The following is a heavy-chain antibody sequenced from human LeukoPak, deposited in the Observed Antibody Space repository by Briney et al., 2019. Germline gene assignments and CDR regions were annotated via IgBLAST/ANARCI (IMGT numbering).Heavy chain of an antibody. CDR1: VFTFSSYS. CDR2: ISISSSYI. D-gene: IGHD6-19*01. J-gene: IGHJ4*02. CDR3: ARSVYSSGWYVSNY. V-gene: IGHV3-21*01. Sequence: GGSLRLSCAASVFTFSSYSMNWVRQAPGKGLEWVSSISISSSYIYYADSVKGRVSISRDNAKNSLYLQMNSLRAEDTAVYYCARSVYSSGWYVSNYWGQGTLVTVSS.